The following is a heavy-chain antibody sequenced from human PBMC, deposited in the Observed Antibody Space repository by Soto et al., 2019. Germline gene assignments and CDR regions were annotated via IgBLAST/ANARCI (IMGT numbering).Heavy chain of an antibody. CDR3: ATYGSGSYYGMDV. D-gene: IGHD3-10*01. CDR2: IYHSGST. J-gene: IGHJ6*02. V-gene: IGHV4-30-2*01. Sequence: PSETLSLTCAVSGDSISSGGYSWSWIRHPPGKGLEWIGYIYHSGSTCYNPSLKSRVTISVDRSKNQFSLKLSSVTAADTAVYYCATYGSGSYYGMDVWGQGPTVTVSS. CDR1: GDSISSGGYS.